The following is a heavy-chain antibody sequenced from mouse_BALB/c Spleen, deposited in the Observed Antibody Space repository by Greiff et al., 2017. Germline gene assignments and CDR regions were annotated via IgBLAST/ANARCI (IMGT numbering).Heavy chain of an antibody. CDR1: GYSITSDYA. D-gene: IGHD2-4*01. Sequence: EVKLQESGPGLVKPSQSLSLTCTVTGYSITSDYAWNWIRQFPGNKLEWMGYISYSGSTSYNPSLKSRISITRDTSKNQFFLQLNSVTTEDTATYYCAREGITEFAYWGQGTLVTVSA. CDR3: AREGITEFAY. V-gene: IGHV3-2*02. CDR2: ISYSGST. J-gene: IGHJ3*01.